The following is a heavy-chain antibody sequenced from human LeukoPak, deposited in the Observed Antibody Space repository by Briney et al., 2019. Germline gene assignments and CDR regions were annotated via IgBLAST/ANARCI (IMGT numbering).Heavy chain of an antibody. CDR3: ARQFLDEYYFDY. CDR2: MNPNSGNT. D-gene: IGHD3/OR15-3a*01. J-gene: IGHJ4*02. Sequence: ASVKVSCKASGYTFTSYDISWVRQATGQGPEWMGWMNPNSGNTGYAQKFQGRVTMTRNTSISTAYMELSSLRSEDTAVYYCARQFLDEYYFDYWGQGTLVTVSS. CDR1: GYTFTSYD. V-gene: IGHV1-8*01.